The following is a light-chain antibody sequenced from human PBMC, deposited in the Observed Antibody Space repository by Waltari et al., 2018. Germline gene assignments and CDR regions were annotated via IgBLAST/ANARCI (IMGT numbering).Light chain of an antibody. CDR2: GAT. J-gene: IGKJ1*01. CDR1: RTSSSN. CDR3: QQYNNWPPWT. Sequence: TVMTQSPATLSVSPGERATLSCRTSRTSSSNLAWYQQKPGQAPRLLINGATISATGVPARFSGSGAGTQFTLTIHSLQSEDFAVYYCQQYNNWPPWTFGQGTKVEIK. V-gene: IGKV3-15*01.